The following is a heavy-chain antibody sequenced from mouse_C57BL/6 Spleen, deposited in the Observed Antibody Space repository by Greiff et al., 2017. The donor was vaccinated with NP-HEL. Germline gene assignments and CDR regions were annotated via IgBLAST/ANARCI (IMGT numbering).Heavy chain of an antibody. CDR1: GFTFSDYY. J-gene: IGHJ2*01. CDR3: ARDLLGFDY. CDR2: INYDGSST. V-gene: IGHV5-16*01. Sequence: EVKLVESEGGLVQPGSSMKLSCTASGFTFSDYYMAWVRQVPEKGLEWVANINYDGSSTYYLDSLMSRFIISRDNAKNILYLQMSSLKSEDTATYYCARDLLGFDYWGQGTTLTVSS.